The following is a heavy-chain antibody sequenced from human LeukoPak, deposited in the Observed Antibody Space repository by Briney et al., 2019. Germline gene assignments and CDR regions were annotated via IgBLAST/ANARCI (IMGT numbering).Heavy chain of an antibody. Sequence: ASVTVSCKASGYTFTSYGISWVRQAPGQGLEWMGWISAYNGNTNYAQKLQGRVPMTTDTSTSTAYMELRSLRSDDTAVYYCARDPPFWSGYSNDAFDIWGQGTMVTVSS. CDR1: GYTFTSYG. CDR2: ISAYNGNT. D-gene: IGHD3-3*01. J-gene: IGHJ3*02. CDR3: ARDPPFWSGYSNDAFDI. V-gene: IGHV1-18*01.